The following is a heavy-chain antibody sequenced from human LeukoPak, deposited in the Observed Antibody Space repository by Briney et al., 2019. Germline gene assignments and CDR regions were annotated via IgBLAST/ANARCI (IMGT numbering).Heavy chain of an antibody. J-gene: IGHJ5*02. D-gene: IGHD2/OR15-2a*01. Sequence: GESLKISCKGPEYDFANYWIGWVRPPPGRGLEWMGIAHPATSIIHYGPSFQGQVTISFDRSLSTAYLQWTSLKASDSGIYFCARRKFYDTYLDPWGRGTLVTVSS. CDR1: EYDFANYW. CDR2: AHPATSII. V-gene: IGHV5-51*01. CDR3: ARRKFYDTYLDP.